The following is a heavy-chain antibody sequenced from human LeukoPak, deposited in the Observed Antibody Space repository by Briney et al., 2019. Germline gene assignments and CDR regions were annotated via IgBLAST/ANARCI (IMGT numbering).Heavy chain of an antibody. CDR2: FDPGDGET. J-gene: IGHJ4*02. Sequence: ASVKVSCKVSGYTLTELSMHWVRQAPGKGLEWMGGFDPGDGETIYAQKFQGRVTMTEDTSTDTAYMELSSLRSEDMAVYYCARSGKNYYDSSGYWRYFDYWGQGTLVTVSS. V-gene: IGHV1-24*01. D-gene: IGHD3-22*01. CDR1: GYTLTELS. CDR3: ARSGKNYYDSSGYWRYFDY.